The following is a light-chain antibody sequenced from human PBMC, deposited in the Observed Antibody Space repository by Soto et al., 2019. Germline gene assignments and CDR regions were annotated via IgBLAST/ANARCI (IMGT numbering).Light chain of an antibody. CDR1: QSVSSN. Sequence: EIVMTQSPATLSVSPGERATLSCRASQSVSSNLAWYQQKPGQAPRLLIYGASTRATGIPARFSGSGSGTEFTLTISSLQSEDFAVYYCQQSSHWPPVFGGGTRVEIK. CDR3: QQSSHWPPV. V-gene: IGKV3-15*01. CDR2: GAS. J-gene: IGKJ4*01.